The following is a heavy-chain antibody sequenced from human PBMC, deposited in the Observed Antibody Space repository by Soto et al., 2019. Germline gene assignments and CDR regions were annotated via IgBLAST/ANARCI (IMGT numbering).Heavy chain of an antibody. CDR2: SSASGRSR. CDR3: AKDGNWLDVYFDV. V-gene: IGHV3-23*01. CDR1: GIEFSNYA. Sequence: LRLSCVASGIEFSNYAMSWVRQAPGKGLEWVSISSASGRSRYHADSVKGRFTISRDNSKNTLYLHMTNLRAEDTAVYYCAKDGNWLDVYFDVWGQGXPVTVYS. D-gene: IGHD6-19*01. J-gene: IGHJ4*02.